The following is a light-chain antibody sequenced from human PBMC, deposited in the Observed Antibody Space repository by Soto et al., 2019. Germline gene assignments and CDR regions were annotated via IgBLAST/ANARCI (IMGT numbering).Light chain of an antibody. J-gene: IGKJ4*01. CDR3: QQYDNWPVT. V-gene: IGKV3D-15*01. CDR1: QSIRSN. CDR2: DAS. Sequence: EIVMTQSPATLSVSPGERVSFSCRASQSIRSNLAWYQHKPGQAPRLLISDASAGATGIPASFSGSGSGTEFTLTINSLQAEEFAVYYCQQYDNWPVTFGGGTKVEIK.